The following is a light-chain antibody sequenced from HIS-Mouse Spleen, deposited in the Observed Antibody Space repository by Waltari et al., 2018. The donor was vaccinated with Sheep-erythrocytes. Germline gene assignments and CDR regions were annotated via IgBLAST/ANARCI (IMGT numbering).Light chain of an antibody. J-gene: IGLJ3*02. CDR1: STDVGGYNL. Sequence: QSALTPPASVSGSPGQSITIPRTGTSTDVGGYNLLSWYQQPPGTAPKLMIYEGSKRPSGVSNRFSGSKSGNTASLTISGLQAEDEADYYCCSYAGSSTWVFGGGTKLTVL. V-gene: IGLV2-23*01. CDR2: EGS. CDR3: CSYAGSSTWV.